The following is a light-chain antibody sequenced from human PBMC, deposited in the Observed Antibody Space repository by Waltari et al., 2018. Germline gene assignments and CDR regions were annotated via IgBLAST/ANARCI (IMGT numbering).Light chain of an antibody. CDR3: QQYGSSPPGT. Sequence: EIVLTQSPGTLSLSPGERATLSCRASQSVSSSYLAWYQHKPGQAPRLLIYGASSRATGIPDRFSGSGSGTDFTLTISRLEPEDFAVYYCQQYGSSPPGTFGQGTKLEIK. CDR2: GAS. CDR1: QSVSSSY. V-gene: IGKV3-20*01. J-gene: IGKJ2*01.